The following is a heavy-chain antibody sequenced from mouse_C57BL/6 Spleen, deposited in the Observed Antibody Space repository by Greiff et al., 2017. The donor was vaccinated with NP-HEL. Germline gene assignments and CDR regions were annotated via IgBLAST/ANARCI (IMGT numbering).Heavy chain of an antibody. CDR3: ARGYDYDVGFDY. D-gene: IGHD2-4*01. Sequence: VQLQESGPELVKPGASVKIFCKASGYAFSSSWMNWVKQRPGKGLEWIGRIYPGDGDTNYNGKFKGKATLTADKSSSTAYMQLSSLTSEDSAVYFCARGYDYDVGFDYWGQGTTLTVSS. V-gene: IGHV1-82*01. CDR2: IYPGDGDT. CDR1: GYAFSSSW. J-gene: IGHJ2*01.